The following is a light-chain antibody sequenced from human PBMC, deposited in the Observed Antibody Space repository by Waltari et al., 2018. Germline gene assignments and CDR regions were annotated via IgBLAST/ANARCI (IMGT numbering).Light chain of an antibody. V-gene: IGLV2-14*01. CDR2: DVS. Sequence: QSALTQPASVSGSPGQSSTISCTGTSSYVVCYNYGHWYQQHPGKAPKLMIYDVSKRPSGVSNRFSGSKSGNTASLTISWLQAEDEADYYCSSYTSSSTLVFGTGTKVTVL. J-gene: IGLJ1*01. CDR1: SSYVVCYNY. CDR3: SSYTSSSTLV.